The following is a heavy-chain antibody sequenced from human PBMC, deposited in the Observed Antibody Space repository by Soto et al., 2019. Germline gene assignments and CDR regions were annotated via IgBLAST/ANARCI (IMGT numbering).Heavy chain of an antibody. J-gene: IGHJ6*02. CDR2: ISYDGSNR. CDR3: AKTVTGWPDPYYYPYYGMDV. Sequence: PGGSLSLSCAGSGFNFSTYGIHWVRQAPGKGLEWVALISYDGSNRFYGGSVKGRFTVARDNSKHKVFLQMNSLRPGDTAVYYCAKTVTGWPDPYYYPYYGMDVWGQGTTVTVSS. CDR1: GFNFSTYG. D-gene: IGHD1-26*01. V-gene: IGHV3-30*18.